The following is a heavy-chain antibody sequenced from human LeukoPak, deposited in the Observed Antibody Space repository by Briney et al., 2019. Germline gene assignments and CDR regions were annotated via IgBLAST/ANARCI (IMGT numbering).Heavy chain of an antibody. CDR3: ARTDYFDY. V-gene: IGHV3-74*01. CDR2: TRSDGSST. CDR1: GFTLSSNW. J-gene: IGHJ4*02. Sequence: GGFLRLSCAASGFTLSSNWMHWVRQAPGKGLVWVSRTRSDGSSTTYADSVKGRFTISRDNAKNTLYLQMNSLRAEDTAVYYCARTDYFDYWGQGTLVTVSS.